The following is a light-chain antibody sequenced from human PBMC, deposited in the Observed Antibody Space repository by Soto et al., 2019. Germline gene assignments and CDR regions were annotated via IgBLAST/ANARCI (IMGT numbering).Light chain of an antibody. Sequence: EIVLTQSPGTLSLSPGETATLSCRASETIGLTYLAWYQQKPGQAPRLLIFGTSSRATGIPDRFSGSGSGTDFTLSINRLEPEDFAVYYCQQYASSPLLTFGGGTKVDI. CDR2: GTS. CDR3: QQYASSPLLT. V-gene: IGKV3-20*01. J-gene: IGKJ4*01. CDR1: ETIGLTY.